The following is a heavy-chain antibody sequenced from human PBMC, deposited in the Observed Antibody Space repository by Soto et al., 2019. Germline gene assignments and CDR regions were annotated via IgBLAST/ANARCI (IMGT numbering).Heavy chain of an antibody. V-gene: IGHV4-59*01. CDR1: GGSISSYY. Sequence: PSETLSLTCTVSGGSISSYYWSWIRQPPGKGLEWIGYIYYSGSTNYNPSLKSRVTISVDTSKNQFSLKLSSVTAADTAVYYCARDVDENWFDSWAQGTLVTVSS. CDR3: ARDVDENWFDS. CDR2: IYYSGST. J-gene: IGHJ5*01. D-gene: IGHD5-12*01.